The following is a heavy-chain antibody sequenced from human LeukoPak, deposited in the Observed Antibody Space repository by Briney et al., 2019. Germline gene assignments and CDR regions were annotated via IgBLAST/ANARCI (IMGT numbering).Heavy chain of an antibody. D-gene: IGHD3-22*01. CDR1: GGSISSYY. V-gene: IGHV4-59*08. Sequence: SETLSLTCTVSGGSISSYYWSWVRQPPGKGLEWIGYFYYSGTTNYNPSLKSRVTISVDTSKNQFSLKLSSVTAADTAVYYCARHSYYDSSGYRFDYWGQGTLVTVSS. J-gene: IGHJ4*02. CDR2: FYYSGTT. CDR3: ARHSYYDSSGYRFDY.